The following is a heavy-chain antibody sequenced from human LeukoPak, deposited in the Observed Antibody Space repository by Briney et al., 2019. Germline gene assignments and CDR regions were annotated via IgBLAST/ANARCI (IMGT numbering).Heavy chain of an antibody. CDR1: GGTFTSYG. D-gene: IGHD2-2*01. V-gene: IGHV1-18*01. Sequence: ASVKVSCKASGGTFTSYGISWVRQAPGQGLEWMGWISAYNGNTNYAQKLQGRVTMTTDTSTSTAYMELRSLRSDDTAVYYCARDGTLYCSSTSCCVVPFDPWGQGTLVTVSS. J-gene: IGHJ5*02. CDR3: ARDGTLYCSSTSCCVVPFDP. CDR2: ISAYNGNT.